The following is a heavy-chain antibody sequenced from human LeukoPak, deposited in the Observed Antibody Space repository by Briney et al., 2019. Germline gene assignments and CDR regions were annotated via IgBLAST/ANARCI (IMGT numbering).Heavy chain of an antibody. CDR3: AKARRSSTSCYFPTD. D-gene: IGHD2-2*01. Sequence: GGSLRLSCAASGFTFDDYAMHWVRQAPGKGLEWVSGITWNSGTIGYTDSVKGRFTISRDNAKNSLYLQMNSLRTEDMAFYYCAKARRSSTSCYFPTDWGQGTLVTVSP. J-gene: IGHJ4*02. V-gene: IGHV3-9*03. CDR1: GFTFDDYA. CDR2: ITWNSGTI.